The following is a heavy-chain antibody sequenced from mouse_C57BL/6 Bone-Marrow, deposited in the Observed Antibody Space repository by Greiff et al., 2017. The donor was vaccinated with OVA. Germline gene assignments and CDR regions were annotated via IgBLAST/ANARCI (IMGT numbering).Heavy chain of an antibody. V-gene: IGHV1-69*01. CDR3: ASSYYSNLYAMDY. Sequence: QVQLQQPGAELVMPGASVKLSCKASGYTFTSYWMHWVKQRPGQGLEWIGEIDPSDSYTNYNQKVKGKSTLTVDKSSSTAYMQLSSLTSEDSAVYYCASSYYSNLYAMDYWGQGTSVTVSS. D-gene: IGHD2-5*01. CDR2: IDPSDSYT. CDR1: GYTFTSYW. J-gene: IGHJ4*01.